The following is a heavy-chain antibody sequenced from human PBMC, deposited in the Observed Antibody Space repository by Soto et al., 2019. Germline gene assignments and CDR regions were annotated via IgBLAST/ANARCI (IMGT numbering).Heavy chain of an antibody. D-gene: IGHD1-26*01. CDR2: IYYNGST. CDR1: GGSISSTNYY. V-gene: IGHV4-39*07. J-gene: IGHJ4*02. Sequence: SETLSLTCTVSGGSISSTNYYWGWIRQPPGKGLEWIATIYYNGSTYYNPSLKSRVTISVDTSKNQFSLKLSSVTAADTAVYYCARGRMERGYFDYWGQGTLVTVSS. CDR3: ARGRMERGYFDY.